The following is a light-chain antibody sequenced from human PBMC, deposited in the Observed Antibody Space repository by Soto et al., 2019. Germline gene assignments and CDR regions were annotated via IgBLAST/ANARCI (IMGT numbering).Light chain of an antibody. CDR2: GAS. CDR1: QSVSSNY. CDR3: QQLNSYWYT. Sequence: ETVLTQSPGTLSLSPGERATLSCRASQSVSSNYLAWYQQKPGQAPRLLIYGASTRATGIPDRFSGSGSGTDFTLTINSLQPEDIGTYYCQQLNSYWYTFGQGTKLEI. V-gene: IGKV3-20*01. J-gene: IGKJ2*01.